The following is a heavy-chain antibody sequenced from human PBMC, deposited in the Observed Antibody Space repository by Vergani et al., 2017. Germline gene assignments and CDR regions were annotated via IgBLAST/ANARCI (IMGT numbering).Heavy chain of an antibody. Sequence: EVQLVESGGGVVQPGGSLRLSCAASGFTFDDYAMHWVRQAPGKGLEWVSAISGSGGSTYYADSVKGRFTISRDNSKNTLYLQMNSLRAEDTAVYYCAKDHPRGGNLGGXFDYWGQGTLVTVSS. V-gene: IGHV3-23*04. CDR2: ISGSGGST. CDR3: AKDHPRGGNLGGXFDY. D-gene: IGHD4-23*01. CDR1: GFTFDDYA. J-gene: IGHJ4*02.